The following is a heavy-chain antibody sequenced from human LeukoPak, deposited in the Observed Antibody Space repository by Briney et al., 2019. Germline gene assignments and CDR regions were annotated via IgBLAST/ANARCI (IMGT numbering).Heavy chain of an antibody. J-gene: IGHJ4*02. D-gene: IGHD3-9*01. Sequence: PSETLSLTCTVSGGSISSYYWSWIRQPPGKGLEWIGYIYYSGSTNYNPSLKSRVTISVDTSKNQFSLKLSSVTAADTAVYYCARQRNYDILTGLDYFDYWGQGTLVTVSS. CDR1: GGSISSYY. CDR2: IYYSGST. V-gene: IGHV4-59*01. CDR3: ARQRNYDILTGLDYFDY.